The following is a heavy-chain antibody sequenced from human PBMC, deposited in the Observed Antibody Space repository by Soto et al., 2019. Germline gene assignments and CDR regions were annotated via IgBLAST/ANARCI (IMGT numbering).Heavy chain of an antibody. CDR2: INHSGST. CDR3: ARGEFTTVTTYYFDY. V-gene: IGHV4-34*01. Sequence: SETLSLTCAVYTGSFSGYYWSWIRQPPGKGLEWIGEINHSGSTNYNPSLKSRVTISADTSKNQFSLTLTSVTAADTAVYYCARGEFTTVTTYYFDYWAQGTQVTVSS. CDR1: TGSFSGYY. D-gene: IGHD4-17*01. J-gene: IGHJ4*02.